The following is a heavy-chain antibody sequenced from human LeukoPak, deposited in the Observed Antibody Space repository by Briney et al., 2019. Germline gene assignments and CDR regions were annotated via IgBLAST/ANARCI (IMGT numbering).Heavy chain of an antibody. Sequence: GGSLRLSCAASGFTFDDYGMSWVRQAPGKGLEWVSAINWNGGTTGYADSVKGRFTISRDNPKNSLYLQMNSLRAEDTAVYYCARDRRYGYYFDYWGQGTLVTVSS. CDR3: ARDRRYGYYFDY. CDR1: GFTFDDYG. J-gene: IGHJ4*02. V-gene: IGHV3-20*04. D-gene: IGHD5-18*01. CDR2: INWNGGTT.